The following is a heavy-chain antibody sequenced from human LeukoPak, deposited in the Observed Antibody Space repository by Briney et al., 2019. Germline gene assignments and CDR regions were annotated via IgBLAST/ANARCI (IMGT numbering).Heavy chain of an antibody. CDR3: ARDAGAGTTSHRYFYYYYGLDV. V-gene: IGHV4-61*01. J-gene: IGHJ6*02. Sequence: SETLSLTCTVSGGSVSSGTYYWSWIRQPPGTGLEWIGYVSDTGSTNYQPSLKSRVTISVDTSKNQFSLKLRSVTAADTAVYYCARDAGAGTTSHRYFYYYYGLDVWGQGTTVTVSS. D-gene: IGHD1-14*01. CDR2: VSDTGST. CDR1: GGSVSSGTYY.